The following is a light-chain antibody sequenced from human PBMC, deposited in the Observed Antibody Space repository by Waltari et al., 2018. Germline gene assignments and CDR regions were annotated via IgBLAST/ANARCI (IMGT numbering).Light chain of an antibody. CDR3: QQYNNWPPWT. CDR1: QSGSSN. J-gene: IGKJ1*01. V-gene: IGKV3-15*01. Sequence: IVLTQSPATLSVSPVERATLSCRASQSGSSNLAWYQKKTGQAPRLLIYGGSNRATGIPDRFSGSGSGTEFTLTISSMQSEDFAVYYCQQYNNWPPWTFGQGTKVEIK. CDR2: GGS.